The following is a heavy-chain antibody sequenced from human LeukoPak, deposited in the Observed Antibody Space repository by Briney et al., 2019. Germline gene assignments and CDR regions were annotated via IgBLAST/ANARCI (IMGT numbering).Heavy chain of an antibody. J-gene: IGHJ4*02. Sequence: GGSLRLSCAASGFTFSTYGMHWVRQAPGKGLEYVSAISGNGGSTYYANSVKGRFTISRGNSKNTLYLQMGSLRPEDTALYYCARGGRAAGTGGNDFWGQGTLVTVSS. D-gene: IGHD6-13*01. CDR2: ISGNGGST. V-gene: IGHV3-64*01. CDR3: ARGGRAAGTGGNDF. CDR1: GFTFSTYG.